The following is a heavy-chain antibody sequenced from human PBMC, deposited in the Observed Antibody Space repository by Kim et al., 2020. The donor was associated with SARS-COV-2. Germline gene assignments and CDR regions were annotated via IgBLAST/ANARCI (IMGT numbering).Heavy chain of an antibody. CDR2: SGST. V-gene: IGHV4-34*01. CDR3: ARGRFFDY. Sequence: SGSTTCNPSRKSRVTISGDTAKNQFSLKLSSVTAADTAVYYCARGRFFDYWGQGTLVTVSS. J-gene: IGHJ4*02. D-gene: IGHD3-3*01.